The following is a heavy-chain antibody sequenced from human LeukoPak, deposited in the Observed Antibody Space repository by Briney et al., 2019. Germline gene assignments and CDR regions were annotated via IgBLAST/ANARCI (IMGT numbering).Heavy chain of an antibody. CDR3: ASRSGGSSYYYGMDV. D-gene: IGHD6-13*01. J-gene: IGHJ6*02. V-gene: IGHV4-4*07. CDR2: IYNTGSA. Sequence: SETLSLTCNVSGASISSHYWNWIRQPAGKGLEWIGRIYNTGSANYNPSLKSRVTMSLDTSRNQISLKLTSVTAADTAVYYCASRSGGSSYYYGMDVWGQGTTVTVSS. CDR1: GASISSHY.